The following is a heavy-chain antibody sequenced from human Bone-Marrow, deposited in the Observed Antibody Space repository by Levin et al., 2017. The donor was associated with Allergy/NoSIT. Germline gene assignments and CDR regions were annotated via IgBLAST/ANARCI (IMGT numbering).Heavy chain of an antibody. J-gene: IGHJ4*02. CDR3: AKDPYYGSGSYYSPFDY. D-gene: IGHD3-10*01. CDR1: GFTFSSYA. V-gene: IGHV3-23*01. Sequence: GESLKISCAASGFTFSSYAMSWVRQAPGKGLEWVSAISGSGGSTYYADSVKGRFTISRDNSKNTLYLQMNSLRAEDTAVYYCAKDPYYGSGSYYSPFDYWGQGTLVTVSS. CDR2: ISGSGGST.